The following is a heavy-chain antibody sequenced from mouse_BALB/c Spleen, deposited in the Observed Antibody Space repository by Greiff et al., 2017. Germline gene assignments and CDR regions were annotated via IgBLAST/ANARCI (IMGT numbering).Heavy chain of an antibody. CDR3: ARGDYYGSSLYAMDY. CDR2: IYPGDGDT. CDR1: GYAFSSYW. D-gene: IGHD1-1*01. Sequence: VQLVESGAELVRPGSSVKISCKASGYAFSSYWMNWVQQRPGQGLEWIGQIYPGDGDTNYNGKFKGKATLTADNTSSTDYMLLSSLTSEDSAVYFCARGDYYGSSLYAMDYWGQGTSVTVSS. J-gene: IGHJ4*01. V-gene: IGHV1-80*01.